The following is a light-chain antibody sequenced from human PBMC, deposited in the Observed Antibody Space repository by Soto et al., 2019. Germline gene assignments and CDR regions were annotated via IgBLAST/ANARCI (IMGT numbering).Light chain of an antibody. CDR2: DAS. V-gene: IGKV1-5*01. J-gene: IGKJ1*01. CDR3: QQYNIHPWT. CDR1: QSISNR. Sequence: DIQMTQSPSTLSASVGDGVTITCRASQSISNRLAWYQQRPGKAPKYLIYDASTLDSGAPSRFSGSGSGTEFTLSISSLQPDDFATYYCQQYNIHPWTFGQGTKVEIK.